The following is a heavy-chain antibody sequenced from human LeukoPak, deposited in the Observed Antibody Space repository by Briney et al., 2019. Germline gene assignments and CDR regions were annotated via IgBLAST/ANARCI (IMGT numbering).Heavy chain of an antibody. D-gene: IGHD3-22*01. CDR2: ISSNGGST. CDR3: ARDRSYYDSSLWI. Sequence: GGSLRLSCAASGFTFSSYAMHWVRQAPGKGLEYVSAISSNGGSTYYANSVKGRFTISRDNSKNTLYLQVGSLRAEDMAVYYCARDRSYYDSSLWIWGQGTMVTVSS. V-gene: IGHV3-64*01. J-gene: IGHJ3*02. CDR1: GFTFSSYA.